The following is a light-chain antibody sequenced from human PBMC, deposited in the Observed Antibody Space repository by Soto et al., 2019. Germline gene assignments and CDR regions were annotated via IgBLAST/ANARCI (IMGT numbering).Light chain of an antibody. J-gene: IGKJ4*01. CDR3: QQYTAWPLT. Sequence: IVMTQSPATLSVSPGEKATLSSRASQTFYNNLAWYHQKPGQPPRLLVYFASTRAAGIPARFSGSGSGTEFSLTISSLQSEDFALYYCQQYTAWPLTFGGGTKVETK. V-gene: IGKV3-15*01. CDR2: FAS. CDR1: QTFYNN.